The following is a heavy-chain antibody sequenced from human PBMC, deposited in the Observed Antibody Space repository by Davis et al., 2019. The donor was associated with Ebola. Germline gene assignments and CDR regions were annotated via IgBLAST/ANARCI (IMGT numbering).Heavy chain of an antibody. Sequence: GGSLRLSCAASGFTFTTYAMNWVRQAPGEGLEWVAAIGGRGDSTYYADSVKGRFAISRDNSRGTLYLQMNSLRVEDSAIYYCVKDSSNIWFDIWGQGTLVTVSS. CDR1: GFTFTTYA. J-gene: IGHJ3*02. D-gene: IGHD2/OR15-2a*01. V-gene: IGHV3-23*01. CDR3: VKDSSNIWFDI. CDR2: IGGRGDST.